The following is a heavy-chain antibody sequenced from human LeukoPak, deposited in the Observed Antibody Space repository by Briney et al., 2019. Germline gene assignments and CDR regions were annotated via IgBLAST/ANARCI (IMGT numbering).Heavy chain of an antibody. J-gene: IGHJ4*02. D-gene: IGHD5-18*01. V-gene: IGHV3-15*01. CDR1: GFTFSNAW. CDR3: TTFPGYSYGSHYFDY. CDR2: IKSKTDGGAT. Sequence: GGSLRLSCAASGFTFSNAWMSWVRQAPGKGLEWVGRIKSKTDGGATDYAAPVKGRFTISRDDSKNTLYLQMNSLKTEDTAVYYCTTFPGYSYGSHYFDYWGQGTLVTVSS.